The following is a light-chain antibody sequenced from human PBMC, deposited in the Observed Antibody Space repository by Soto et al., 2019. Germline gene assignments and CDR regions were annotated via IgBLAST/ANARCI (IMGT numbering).Light chain of an antibody. Sequence: EIVLTQSPGTLSLSPGERATLSCRASHSVSSSYLAWYQQKPGQTPRILIYGASSMSTGIPDRFSGSGSGTDFTLTISSMEPEDFAVYYCQPHGSSPPITFGQGTRLEIK. CDR3: QPHGSSPPIT. V-gene: IGKV3-20*01. J-gene: IGKJ5*01. CDR2: GAS. CDR1: HSVSSSY.